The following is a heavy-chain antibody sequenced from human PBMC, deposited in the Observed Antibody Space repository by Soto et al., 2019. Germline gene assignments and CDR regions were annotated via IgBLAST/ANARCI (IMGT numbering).Heavy chain of an antibody. V-gene: IGHV1-69*01. CDR3: ARDRDDYGSGNYYNRIDF. J-gene: IGHJ4*02. Sequence: QVQLVQSGAEVKKPGSSVKVSCKASGGIFSTYAIIWLRQAPGQGLEWMGGIIPLFGTPNYAQMFQGRVTITADESTSTAYMELSRLRSEDTAVYYCARDRDDYGSGNYYNRIDFWGQGTLVTVSS. CDR1: GGIFSTYA. D-gene: IGHD3-10*01. CDR2: IIPLFGTP.